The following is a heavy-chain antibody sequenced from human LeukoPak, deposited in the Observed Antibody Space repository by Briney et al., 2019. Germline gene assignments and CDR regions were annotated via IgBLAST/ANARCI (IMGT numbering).Heavy chain of an antibody. CDR3: ARVARVDFGVVTYYYYYMDV. J-gene: IGHJ6*03. Sequence: SETLSLTCTVSGGSISSYYWSWIRQPPGKELEWIGYIYYSGSTNYNPSLKSRVTISVDTSKNQFSLKLSSVTAADTAVYYCARVARVDFGVVTYYYYYMDVWGKGTTVTVSS. V-gene: IGHV4-59*01. CDR2: IYYSGST. D-gene: IGHD3-3*01. CDR1: GGSISSYY.